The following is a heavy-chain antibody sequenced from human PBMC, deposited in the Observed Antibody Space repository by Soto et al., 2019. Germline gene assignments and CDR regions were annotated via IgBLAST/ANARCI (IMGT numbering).Heavy chain of an antibody. J-gene: IGHJ4*02. Sequence: SVKVSCKASGGTFSSYAISWVRQAPGQGLEWMGGIIPIFGTANYAQKFQGRVTITADTSTSTAYMELRSLRSDDTAVYYCARVDVLRFFARLIWGQGTLVTVSS. D-gene: IGHD3-3*01. V-gene: IGHV1-69*06. CDR1: GGTFSSYA. CDR2: IIPIFGTA. CDR3: ARVDVLRFFARLI.